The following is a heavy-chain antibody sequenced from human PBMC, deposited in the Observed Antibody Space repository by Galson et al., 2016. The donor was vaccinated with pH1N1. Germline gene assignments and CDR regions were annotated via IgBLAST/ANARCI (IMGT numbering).Heavy chain of an antibody. J-gene: IGHJ1*01. Sequence: LRLSCAVSGFTFTDYAMGWVRQAPGKGLEWVATIHESGVLTYYADSVKGRFTISRDNSRNTVSLQLRSLRTEDTAVYYCGKEGGIYSGGGYFDHWGRGTLVTVSS. V-gene: IGHV3-23*01. CDR2: IHESGVLT. D-gene: IGHD6-19*01. CDR3: GKEGGIYSGGGYFDH. CDR1: GFTFTDYA.